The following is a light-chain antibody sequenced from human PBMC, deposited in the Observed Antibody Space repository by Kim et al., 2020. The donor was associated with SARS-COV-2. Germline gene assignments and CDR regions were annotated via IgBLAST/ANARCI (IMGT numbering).Light chain of an antibody. J-gene: IGLJ2*01. CDR1: SLRSYY. CDR3: QSRDSSGNVV. Sequence: SSELTQDPAVSVALGQTVRITCQGDSLRSYYTSWYQRKPGQAPVLVIYGKNNRPSGIPDRFSGSSSGDTASLTITGAQAEDEADYYCQSRDSSGNVVFGGGTQLTVL. CDR2: GKN. V-gene: IGLV3-19*01.